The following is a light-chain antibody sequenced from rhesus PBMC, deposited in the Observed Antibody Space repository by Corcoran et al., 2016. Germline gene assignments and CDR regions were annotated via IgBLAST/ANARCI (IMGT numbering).Light chain of an antibody. CDR1: ESVGSY. Sequence: EIVMTQSPATLSLSPGETATLSCRASESVGSYLAWYQQKPGRAPKLLVHSASFRATGIPDRFSGSGCRTEFTRTISSLEPEDVGVYHCQQYNDLLLTFGGGTKVELK. CDR3: QQYNDLLLT. V-gene: IGKV3-40*03. CDR2: SAS. J-gene: IGKJ4*01.